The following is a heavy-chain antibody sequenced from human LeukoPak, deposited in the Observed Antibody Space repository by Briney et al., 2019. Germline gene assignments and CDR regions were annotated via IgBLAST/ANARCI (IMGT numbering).Heavy chain of an antibody. D-gene: IGHD3-10*01. Sequence: GGSLRLSCAASGFTFKKAWMSWVRQAPGKGLEWVGHIKPTADGGPTDYAAPVKGRFTISRDDSKNTLYLQMNSLKTEDTAVYYCSAERYYSFYFWGQGTLVTVSS. CDR2: IKPTADGGPT. CDR1: GFTFKKAW. CDR3: SAERYYSFYF. J-gene: IGHJ4*02. V-gene: IGHV3-15*01.